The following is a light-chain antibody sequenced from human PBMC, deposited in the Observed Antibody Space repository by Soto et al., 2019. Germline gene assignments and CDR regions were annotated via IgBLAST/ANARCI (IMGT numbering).Light chain of an antibody. Sequence: QSALTQPASASGSPGQSITISCTGTSSDVGAYNYVAWYQHHPGKGPKLMLYDVSNRPSGVPNRFAASKSGNTASLPSSGVEAEDEADYYWRSYTNSRTRVFGGGTKLSVL. V-gene: IGLV2-14*03. CDR2: DVS. J-gene: IGLJ3*02. CDR1: SSDVGAYNY. CDR3: RSYTNSRTRV.